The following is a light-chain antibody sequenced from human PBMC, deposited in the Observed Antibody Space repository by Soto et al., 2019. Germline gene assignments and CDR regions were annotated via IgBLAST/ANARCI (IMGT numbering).Light chain of an antibody. CDR1: SSDVGGYNY. CDR3: DSYTSGSSYV. CDR2: DVG. J-gene: IGLJ1*01. Sequence: QSVLTQPASVSGSPGQSITISCTGTSSDVGGYNYVSWYQQHPGKAPKLMIYDVGYRPSGVSDRFSGSKSGNTASLTISGLQSEDEADYYCDSYTSGSSYVFGTGTKLTVL. V-gene: IGLV2-14*01.